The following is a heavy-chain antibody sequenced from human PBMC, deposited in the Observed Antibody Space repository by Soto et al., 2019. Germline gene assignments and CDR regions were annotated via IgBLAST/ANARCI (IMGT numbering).Heavy chain of an antibody. D-gene: IGHD2-8*01. CDR2: ISCSGGST. Sequence: GGSLRLSCAASGFTFSSYAMSWVRQAPGKGLEWVSAISCSGGSTYYADSVTGRFTISRDNSKNTLYLQMNSLRAEDTAVYYCAKGGDIVLMVYASYYFDYWGQGTLVTVSS. CDR1: GFTFSSYA. J-gene: IGHJ4*02. V-gene: IGHV3-23*01. CDR3: AKGGDIVLMVYASYYFDY.